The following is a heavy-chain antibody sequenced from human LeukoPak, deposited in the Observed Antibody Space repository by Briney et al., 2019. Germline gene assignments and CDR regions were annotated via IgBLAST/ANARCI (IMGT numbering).Heavy chain of an antibody. J-gene: IGHJ4*02. CDR3: ARDQAGTTFDY. Sequence: ASVKISCKASGYTFTSYGISWVRQAPGQGLEWMGWISAYNGNTNYAQKLQGRGTMTTDTSTSTAYMELRSLRSDDTAVYYCARDQAGTTFDYWGQGTLVTVSS. CDR1: GYTFTSYG. V-gene: IGHV1-18*01. D-gene: IGHD1-1*01. CDR2: ISAYNGNT.